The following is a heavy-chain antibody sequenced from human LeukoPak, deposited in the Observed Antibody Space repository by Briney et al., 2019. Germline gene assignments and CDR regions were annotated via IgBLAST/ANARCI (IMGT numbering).Heavy chain of an antibody. CDR3: AKGKRSNNWNYGDY. CDR2: ISSSSSTI. D-gene: IGHD1-7*01. Sequence: GGSLRLSCAASGFTFSSYSMNWVRQAPGKGLEWVSYISSSSSTIYYADSVKGRFTISRDNSKNTLYLQMNSLRAEDTAVYYCAKGKRSNNWNYGDYWGQGTLVTVSS. V-gene: IGHV3-48*01. CDR1: GFTFSSYS. J-gene: IGHJ4*02.